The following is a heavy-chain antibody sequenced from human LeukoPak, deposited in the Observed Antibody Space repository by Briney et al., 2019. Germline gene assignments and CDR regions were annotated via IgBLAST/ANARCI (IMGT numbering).Heavy chain of an antibody. J-gene: IGHJ3*02. CDR2: IIPIFGTA. Sequence: SVKVSCKASGGTSSSYAISWVRQAPGQGLEWMGGIIPIFGTAKYAQKFQGRVTITADESTSTAYMELSGLRSEDTAVYYCARAGERVDTGPGAFDIWGQGTMATVSS. D-gene: IGHD5-18*01. CDR3: ARAGERVDTGPGAFDI. V-gene: IGHV1-69*13. CDR1: GGTSSSYA.